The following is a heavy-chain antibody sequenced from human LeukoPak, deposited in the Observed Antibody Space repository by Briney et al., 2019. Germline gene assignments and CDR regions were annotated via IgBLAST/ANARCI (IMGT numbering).Heavy chain of an antibody. J-gene: IGHJ4*02. V-gene: IGHV3-30-3*01. Sequence: GSLSLSCAASGFTFSSYAMHWVRQAPGKGLEWVAVISYDGSNKYYADSVKGRFTISRDNSKNTLYLQMNSLRAEDTAVYYCARGHYYDSSGYYYWGQGTLVTVSS. CDR1: GFTFSSYA. D-gene: IGHD3-22*01. CDR3: ARGHYYDSSGYYY. CDR2: ISYDGSNK.